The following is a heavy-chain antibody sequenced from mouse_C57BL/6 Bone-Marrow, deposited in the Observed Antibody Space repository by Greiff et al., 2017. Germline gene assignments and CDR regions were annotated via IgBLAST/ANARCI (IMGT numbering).Heavy chain of an antibody. CDR3: ARKGSNSAWFDY. CDR2: ISDGGSYT. D-gene: IGHD2-5*01. Sequence: EVKLVESGGGLVKPGGSLKLSCAASGFTFSSYAMSWVRQTPEKRLEWVATISDGGSYTYYPDNVKGRFTISRDNDKNNLYLQMSHMKSEETAMYYCARKGSNSAWFDYWGQGTLVTVSA. CDR1: GFTFSSYA. V-gene: IGHV5-4*03. J-gene: IGHJ3*01.